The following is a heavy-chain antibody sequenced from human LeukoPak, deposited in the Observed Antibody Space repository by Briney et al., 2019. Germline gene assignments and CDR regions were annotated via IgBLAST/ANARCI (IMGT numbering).Heavy chain of an antibody. V-gene: IGHV3-64*01. Sequence: GGSLRLSCAASGFTFSTYAMHWVRQAPGKGLEYVSAISSNGGSTCYASSVKDRFTISRDNSKNTLYLQMGSLRAEDMAVYYCARSEDYYDSSGYVNMYDYWGQGTLVTVSS. D-gene: IGHD3-22*01. J-gene: IGHJ4*02. CDR1: GFTFSTYA. CDR2: ISSNGGST. CDR3: ARSEDYYDSSGYVNMYDY.